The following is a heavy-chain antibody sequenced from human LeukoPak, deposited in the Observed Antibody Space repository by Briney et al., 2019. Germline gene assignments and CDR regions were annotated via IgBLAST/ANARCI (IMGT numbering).Heavy chain of an antibody. CDR3: AKDRIGYCINGVCWGPEVWDGMDV. CDR2: ISYDGSNK. J-gene: IGHJ6*02. Sequence: GGSLRLSCAASGFTFSSYGMHWVRQAPGKGLEWVAVISYDGSNKYYADSVKGRFTISRDNSKNTLYLQMNSLRAEDTAVYYCAKDRIGYCINGVCWGPEVWDGMDVWGQGTTVTVSS. CDR1: GFTFSSYG. V-gene: IGHV3-30*18. D-gene: IGHD2-8*01.